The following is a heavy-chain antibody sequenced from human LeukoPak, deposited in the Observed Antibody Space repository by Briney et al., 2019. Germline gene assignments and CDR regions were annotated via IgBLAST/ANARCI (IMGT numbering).Heavy chain of an antibody. V-gene: IGHV4-59*01. Sequence: PSETLSLTCSVSGVSISNYYWSWIRQPPGKGLEWIAFIYYDGSTNYNPSLKSRATISVDTSKNQYSLNLSSVTPADTAVYYCARGGVSSKFFDAWGQGTLVTVSS. CDR2: IYYDGST. CDR1: GVSISNYY. CDR3: ARGGVSSKFFDA. J-gene: IGHJ4*02. D-gene: IGHD6-6*01.